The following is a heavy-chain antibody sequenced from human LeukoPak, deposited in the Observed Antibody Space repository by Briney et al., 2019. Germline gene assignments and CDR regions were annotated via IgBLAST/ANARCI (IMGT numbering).Heavy chain of an antibody. CDR3: ARDPTTVTKGFDI. CDR2: ISSIGST. J-gene: IGHJ3*02. Sequence: PSETLSLTCSVSDDSFSTHYWTWIRLPPGKGLEWIGYISSIGSTNYNPSLKSRVTISVDTSKKQFSLRMTSVTAADTAVDYCARDPTTVTKGFDIWGQGTMVTVSS. D-gene: IGHD4-17*01. V-gene: IGHV4-59*11. CDR1: DDSFSTHY.